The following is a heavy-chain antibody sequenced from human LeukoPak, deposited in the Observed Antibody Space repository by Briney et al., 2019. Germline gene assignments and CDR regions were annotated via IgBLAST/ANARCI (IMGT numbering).Heavy chain of an antibody. V-gene: IGHV3-30*18. D-gene: IGHD5-12*01. J-gene: IGHJ4*02. CDR2: ISYDGSNK. CDR1: GFTFSSYG. CDR3: AKYSGYDS. Sequence: PGRSLRLSCAASGFTFSSYGMHWVRQAPGKGLEWVAVISYDGSNKYYADSVKGRFTISRDNSKNTLYPQMNSLRAEDTAVYYCAKYSGYDSWGQGTLVTVSS.